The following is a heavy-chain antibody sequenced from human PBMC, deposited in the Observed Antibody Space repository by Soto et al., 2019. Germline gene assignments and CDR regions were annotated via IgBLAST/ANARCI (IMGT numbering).Heavy chain of an antibody. CDR3: ARLYGDPYFDY. CDR2: IYYSGST. D-gene: IGHD4-17*01. Sequence: PSETLSLTCTVSGGSISSYYWSWIRQPPGKGLEWIGYIYYSGSTNYNPSLKSRVTISVDTSKNQFSLKLSSVTAADTAEYYCARLYGDPYFDYWGQGTLVTVSS. J-gene: IGHJ4*02. V-gene: IGHV4-59*08. CDR1: GGSISSYY.